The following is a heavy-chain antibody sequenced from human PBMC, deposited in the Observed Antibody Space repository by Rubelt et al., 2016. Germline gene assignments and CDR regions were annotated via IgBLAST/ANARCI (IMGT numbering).Heavy chain of an antibody. CDR3: ARGVGTAFDP. J-gene: IGHJ5*02. D-gene: IGHD1-1*01. Sequence: QVQLVQSGAEVKKPGASVKVSCKASGYTFTGYYMHWVRQAPGQGLEWMGRINPHSGGTNYAQKFHGRGTMTRETSISTAYMELSRLRSDDTAVYYCARGVGTAFDPWGQGTLVTVSS. CDR1: GYTFTGYY. V-gene: IGHV1-2*06. CDR2: INPHSGGT.